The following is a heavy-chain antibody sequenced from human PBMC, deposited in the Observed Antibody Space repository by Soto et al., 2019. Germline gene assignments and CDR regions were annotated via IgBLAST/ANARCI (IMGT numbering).Heavy chain of an antibody. J-gene: IGHJ4*02. CDR1: GFTFSTSV. CDR3: AREEFEDGRGHFDY. Sequence: QVQLVESGGGVVQPGGSLRLSCAASGFTFSTSVMHWVRQAPGKGLESMASISYGGVNKYYADSVKGRFTISREISESTLYLQMNSLRTEDTAVYYCAREEFEDGRGHFDYWGQGTLVSVSS. V-gene: IGHV3-30-3*01. CDR2: ISYGGVNK. D-gene: IGHD3-22*01.